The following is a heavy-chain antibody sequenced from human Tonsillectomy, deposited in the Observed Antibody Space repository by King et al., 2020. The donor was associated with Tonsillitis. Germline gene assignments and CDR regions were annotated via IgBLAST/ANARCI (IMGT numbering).Heavy chain of an antibody. CDR3: AGGSSWGLVDS. D-gene: IGHD2-2*01. CDR1: GGSSGSSNYY. CDR2: MYSSGST. Sequence: QLQESGPGLVKPSETLFLTCSVSGGSSGSSNYYWGWIRQPPGKGLEWIGSMYSSGSTFYNPSLKSRVTISVDTSKNQFSLKVSSVTAADTAVYYCAGGSSWGLVDSWGQGTLVTVSS. V-gene: IGHV4-39*07. J-gene: IGHJ4*02.